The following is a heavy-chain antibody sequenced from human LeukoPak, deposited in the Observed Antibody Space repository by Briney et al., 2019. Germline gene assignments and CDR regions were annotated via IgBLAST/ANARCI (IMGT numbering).Heavy chain of an antibody. Sequence: ASVKVSCKASGYTFINYHINWVRQATGQGREWMGWMSPNSGNTAYAQKFQGRVTITRNTSISTAYMELRSLRSDDTAVYYCARVAALTMVRGVPNYYFDYWGQGTLVTVSS. CDR2: MSPNSGNT. V-gene: IGHV1-8*01. J-gene: IGHJ4*02. D-gene: IGHD3-10*01. CDR1: GYTFINYH. CDR3: ARVAALTMVRGVPNYYFDY.